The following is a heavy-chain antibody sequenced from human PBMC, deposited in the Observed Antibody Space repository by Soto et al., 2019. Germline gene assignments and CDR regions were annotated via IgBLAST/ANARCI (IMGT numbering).Heavy chain of an antibody. Sequence: SETLSLTCAVYGGPLIGYYWSWILQPPWKGLEWIGEINHSGSTNYNPSLKSRVTISVDTSKNQFSLKLSSVTAADTAVYYCARDDYDFWSGYYMGWFDPWGQGTLVTVSS. D-gene: IGHD3-3*01. J-gene: IGHJ5*02. V-gene: IGHV4-34*01. CDR3: ARDDYDFWSGYYMGWFDP. CDR1: GGPLIGYY. CDR2: INHSGST.